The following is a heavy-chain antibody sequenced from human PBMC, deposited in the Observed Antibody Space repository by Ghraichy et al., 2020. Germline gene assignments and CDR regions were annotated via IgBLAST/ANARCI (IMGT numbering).Heavy chain of an antibody. CDR2: IRYDGSNK. D-gene: IGHD4-17*01. J-gene: IGHJ6*02. Sequence: GGSLRLSCAASGFTFSSYGMHWVRQAPGKGLEWVAFIRYDGSNKYYADSVKGRFTISRDNSKNTLYLQMNSLRAEDTAVYYCARVASVDYGDYGVSPYYYYYGMDVWGQGTTVTVSS. CDR3: ARVASVDYGDYGVSPYYYYYGMDV. CDR1: GFTFSSYG. V-gene: IGHV3-30*02.